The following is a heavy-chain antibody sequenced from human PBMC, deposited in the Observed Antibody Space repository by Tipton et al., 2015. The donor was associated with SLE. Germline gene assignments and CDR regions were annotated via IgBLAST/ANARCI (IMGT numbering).Heavy chain of an antibody. CDR3: ARRKYYDFWSGHNWFDP. CDR2: INHSGST. D-gene: IGHD3-3*01. V-gene: IGHV4-34*01. Sequence: TLSLTCTVSGVSIGSHYWNWIRQPPGKGLEWIGEINHSGSTNYNPSLKSRVTISVDTSKNQFSLKLSSVTAADTAVYYCARRKYYDFWSGHNWFDPWGQGTLVTVSS. CDR1: GVSIGSHY. J-gene: IGHJ5*02.